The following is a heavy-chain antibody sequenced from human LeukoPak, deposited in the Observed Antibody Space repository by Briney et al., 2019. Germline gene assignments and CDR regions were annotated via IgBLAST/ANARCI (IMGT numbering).Heavy chain of an antibody. V-gene: IGHV3-21*04. CDR1: GFTFSTYS. D-gene: IGHD2-2*02. CDR3: AKDARSCTSSACYTVTTYYFDS. J-gene: IGHJ4*02. CDR2: INSRSNYI. Sequence: GGSLRLSCAASGFTFSTYSMNWVRQAPGKGLEWVSSINSRSNYIYYADSVKGRFTISKDNSKNTLFLQMNGLTAEDTAVYYCAKDARSCTSSACYTVTTYYFDSWGQGTLVTVSS.